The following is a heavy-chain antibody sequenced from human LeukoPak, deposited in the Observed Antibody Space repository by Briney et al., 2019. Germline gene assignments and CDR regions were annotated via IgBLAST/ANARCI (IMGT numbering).Heavy chain of an antibody. CDR3: ARDLVMIFPFDY. V-gene: IGHV3-48*01. J-gene: IGHJ4*02. Sequence: GGSLRLSCAASGFTFSSYSMNWVRQAPGEGLEWVSYISSSSSTLYYADSVKGRFTISRDNAKNSLYLQMNNLRAEDTAVYYCARDLVMIFPFDYWGQGTLVTVSS. CDR1: GFTFSSYS. CDR2: ISSSSSTL. D-gene: IGHD3/OR15-3a*01.